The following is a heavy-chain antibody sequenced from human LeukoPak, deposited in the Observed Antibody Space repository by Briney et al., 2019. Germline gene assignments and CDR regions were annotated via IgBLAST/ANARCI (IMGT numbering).Heavy chain of an antibody. V-gene: IGHV1-18*01. CDR2: ISAYNGNT. Sequence: ASVTVSCKASGYTFTSYGISWVRRAPGQGLEWMGWISAYNGNTNYAQKLQGRVTMTTDTSTSTAYMELRSLRSDDTAVYYCARDDSSGWYGGNYFDYWGQGTLVTVSS. D-gene: IGHD6-19*01. J-gene: IGHJ4*02. CDR1: GYTFTSYG. CDR3: ARDDSSGWYGGNYFDY.